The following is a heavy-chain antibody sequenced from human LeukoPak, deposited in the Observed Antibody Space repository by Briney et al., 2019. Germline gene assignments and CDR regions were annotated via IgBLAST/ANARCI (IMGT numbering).Heavy chain of an antibody. Sequence: PGGSLRLSCAASGFTFSSYAMHWVRQAPGKGLEWVAVISYDGSNKYYADSVKGRFTISRDNSKNTLYLQMNSLRAEDTAVYYCARGEAPGGGNTVTLDYWGQGTLVTVSS. CDR2: ISYDGSNK. V-gene: IGHV3-30-3*01. CDR3: ARGEAPGGGNTVTLDY. CDR1: GFTFSSYA. D-gene: IGHD4-17*01. J-gene: IGHJ4*02.